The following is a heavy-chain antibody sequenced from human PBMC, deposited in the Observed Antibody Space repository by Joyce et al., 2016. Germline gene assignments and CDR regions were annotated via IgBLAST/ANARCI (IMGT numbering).Heavy chain of an antibody. V-gene: IGHV3-23*01. Sequence: EAQLSESGGGLIQPGGLLRLSCAASGFTFSGHAMSWVRQAPGKGLEWSSGISSSGRSTYYADSVEGRFIISRDNSNNTLYVQMNSLRVEDTGIYFCAKEGEYGSGSYDGFDVWGQGTTVTVSS. CDR3: AKEGEYGSGSYDGFDV. D-gene: IGHD3-10*01. J-gene: IGHJ6*02. CDR1: GFTFSGHA. CDR2: ISSSGRST.